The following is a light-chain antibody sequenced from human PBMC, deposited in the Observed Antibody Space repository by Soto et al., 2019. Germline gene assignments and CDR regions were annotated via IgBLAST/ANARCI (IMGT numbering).Light chain of an antibody. Sequence: QSALTQPASVSGSPGQSITISCTGTSSDVGGYNYVSWYQQHPGKAPKLMIFEVSNRPSGVSTRFSGSKSGNTASLTISGLQPEDEGDYYCCAYTSTSALYVFGTGTKLTVL. CDR1: SSDVGGYNY. V-gene: IGLV2-14*01. CDR2: EVS. J-gene: IGLJ1*01. CDR3: CAYTSTSALYV.